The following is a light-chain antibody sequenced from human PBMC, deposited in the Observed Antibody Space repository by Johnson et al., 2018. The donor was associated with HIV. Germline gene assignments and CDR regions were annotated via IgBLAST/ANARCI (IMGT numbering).Light chain of an antibody. CDR1: SSNIGNNY. V-gene: IGLV1-51*02. CDR2: EDN. J-gene: IGLJ1*01. CDR3: GTWEKSLSIGGV. Sequence: QSVLTQPPSVSAAPGQKVTISCSGSSSNIGNNYVSWYQQLPGTAPKLLIYEDNKRPSGIPDRFSGSKSGTSATMGIAGLQTGDEADYYCGTWEKSLSIGGVFGSATKVTVL.